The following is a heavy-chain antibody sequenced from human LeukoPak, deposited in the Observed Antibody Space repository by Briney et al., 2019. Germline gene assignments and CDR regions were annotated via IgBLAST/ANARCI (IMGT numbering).Heavy chain of an antibody. CDR1: GYTFTSYG. CDR2: ISAYNGNT. Sequence: ASVKVSCKASGYTFTSYGISWVRQAPGQGLEWMGWISAYNGNTNYAQKLQGRVTVTTDTSTSTAYMELRSLRSDDTAVYYCARVARQDFWSGRREVYYYYYMDVWGKGTTVTVSS. D-gene: IGHD3-3*01. J-gene: IGHJ6*03. CDR3: ARVARQDFWSGRREVYYYYYMDV. V-gene: IGHV1-18*01.